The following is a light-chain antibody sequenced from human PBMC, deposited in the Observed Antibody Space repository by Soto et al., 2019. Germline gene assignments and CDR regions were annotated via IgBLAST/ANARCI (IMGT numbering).Light chain of an antibody. CDR1: QSISRW. Sequence: DIQMTQSPATLSASVGDRVTITCRASQSISRWLTWYQQKPGKAHQXLIYEASSLESGVSSRFSATVSGTELTINVSGLQPDDVETYYGQQFNSYPITFGQGTRLEIK. V-gene: IGKV1-5*01. J-gene: IGKJ5*01. CDR3: QQFNSYPIT. CDR2: EAS.